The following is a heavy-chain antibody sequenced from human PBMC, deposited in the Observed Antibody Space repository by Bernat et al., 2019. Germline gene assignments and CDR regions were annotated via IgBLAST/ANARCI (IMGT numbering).Heavy chain of an antibody. D-gene: IGHD3-3*01. J-gene: IGHJ2*01. CDR1: GFTFCSYD. CDR2: IGTAGDT. Sequence: EVQLVESGGGLVQPGGSLRLSCAASGFTFCSYDMHWVRQATGKGLEWVSAIGTAGDTYYPGSVKGRFTISRENAKNSLYLQMNSLRAGDTAVYYCARVRYYDFWSGYHYWYFDLWGRGTLVTVSS. CDR3: ARVRYYDFWSGYHYWYFDL. V-gene: IGHV3-13*04.